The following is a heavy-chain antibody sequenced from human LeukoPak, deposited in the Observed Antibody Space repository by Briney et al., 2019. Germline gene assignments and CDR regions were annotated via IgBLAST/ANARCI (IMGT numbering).Heavy chain of an antibody. J-gene: IGHJ4*02. CDR1: GFTFSSYA. V-gene: IGHV3-23*01. Sequence: PGGSPRLSCAASGFTFSSYAMSWVRQAPGRGLEWVSEISGSGGTTYYADSVKGRFTISRDNSKNTLYLQMNSLRAEDTAVYYCAKVGSSSWYIANYNYWGQGTLVTVSS. D-gene: IGHD6-13*01. CDR3: AKVGSSSWYIANYNY. CDR2: ISGSGGTT.